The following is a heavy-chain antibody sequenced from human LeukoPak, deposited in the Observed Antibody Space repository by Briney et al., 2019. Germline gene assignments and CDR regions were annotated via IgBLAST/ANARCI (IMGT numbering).Heavy chain of an antibody. Sequence: SETLSLTCTVSGGSISSSHYYWGWIRQPPGKGLEWIGTIYYSGTTYYNPSLESRVTISVDTSKNQFSLKLSSVTAADTAVYFCARRGRGWERNFDYWGQGTLVTVSS. CDR1: GGSISSSHYY. V-gene: IGHV4-39*07. CDR2: IYYSGTT. J-gene: IGHJ4*02. CDR3: ARRGRGWERNFDY. D-gene: IGHD1-26*01.